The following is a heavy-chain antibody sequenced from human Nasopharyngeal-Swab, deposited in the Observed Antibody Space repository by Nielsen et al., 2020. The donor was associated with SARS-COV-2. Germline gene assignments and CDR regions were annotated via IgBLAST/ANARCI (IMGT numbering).Heavy chain of an antibody. J-gene: IGHJ6*03. CDR2: IKQDGSHK. CDR1: GFTFSSYW. V-gene: IGHV3-7*03. D-gene: IGHD3-3*01. CDR3: ARVGDFWIGSQPYYYYMDV. Sequence: GESLKISCAASGFTFSSYWMSWVRQAPGKGPEWVANIKQDGSHKYYVDSVKGRFTISRDNSLYLQMNSLRSEDTAVYYCARVGDFWIGSQPYYYYMDVWGKGTTVTVSS.